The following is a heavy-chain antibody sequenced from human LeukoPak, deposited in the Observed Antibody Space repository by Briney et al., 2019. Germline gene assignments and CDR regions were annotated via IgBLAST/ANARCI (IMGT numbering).Heavy chain of an antibody. J-gene: IGHJ4*02. CDR1: GFTFSSYA. Sequence: GGSLRLSCAASGFTFSSYAMSWVRQAPGKGLEWVSAISGSGGSTYYADSVKGRFTISRDNPKNTLYLQMNSLRAEDTAVYYCAKPGSSSWYGNFDYWGQGTLVTVSS. D-gene: IGHD6-13*01. V-gene: IGHV3-23*01. CDR2: ISGSGGST. CDR3: AKPGSSSWYGNFDY.